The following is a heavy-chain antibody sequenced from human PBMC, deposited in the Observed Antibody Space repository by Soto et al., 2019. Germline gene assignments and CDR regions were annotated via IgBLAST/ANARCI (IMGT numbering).Heavy chain of an antibody. D-gene: IGHD2-15*01. CDR3: ARDIYCSGGSCYSGAFDI. V-gene: IGHV1-69*01. CDR2: IIPIFGTA. CDR1: GGTFSSYA. J-gene: IGHJ3*02. Sequence: QVQLVQSGAEVKKPGSSVKVSCKASGGTFSSYAISWVRQAPGQGLEWMGGIIPIFGTANYAQKFQGRVTITEDESTSTAYMELSSLRSEDTAVYYCARDIYCSGGSCYSGAFDIWGQGTMVTVSS.